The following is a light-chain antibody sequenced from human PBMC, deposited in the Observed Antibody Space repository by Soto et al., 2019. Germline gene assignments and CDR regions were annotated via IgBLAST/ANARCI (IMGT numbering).Light chain of an antibody. J-gene: IGLJ3*02. CDR1: SNDVGSYNY. CDR2: DVT. V-gene: IGLV2-11*01. CDR3: CSYTGSVTLV. Sequence: QSVLTQPRSVSGSPGQSVTISCTGTSNDVGSYNYVSWYQHYPGKAPKLIIYDVTKRPSGVPDRFSGSKSGNTASLTISGLQAADEADYYCCSYTGSVTLVLGGGTKVTVL.